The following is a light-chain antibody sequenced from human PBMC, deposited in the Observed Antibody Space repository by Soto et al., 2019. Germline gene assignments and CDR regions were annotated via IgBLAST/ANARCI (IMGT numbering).Light chain of an antibody. CDR2: TSG. CDR3: QQTYSTPYT. J-gene: IGKJ2*01. V-gene: IGKV1-39*01. CDR1: QRITTY. Sequence: IHMTQSPSSLSASVGDRVTISCRASQRITTYLNWYQQKPGEAPKLLISTSGTLQRGVPSRFSGSGSGTDFTLTITSLQRVDFATYFCQQTYSTPYTFGQGTQLEIK.